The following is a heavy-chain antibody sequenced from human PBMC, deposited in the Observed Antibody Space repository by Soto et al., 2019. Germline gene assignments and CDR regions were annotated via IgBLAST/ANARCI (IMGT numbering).Heavy chain of an antibody. V-gene: IGHV1-69*02. CDR2: IIPFLGIA. CDR1: GGTFSSYT. Sequence: QVQLVQSGAEVKKPGSSVKVSCKASGGTFSSYTISWVRQAPGQGLEWMGKIIPFLGIANYAQKFQGGVTITADKSTSTAYMELSSLRSEDTAVYYCARVGGYCGGDCYLYYFDYWGQGTLVTVSS. D-gene: IGHD2-21*02. CDR3: ARVGGYCGGDCYLYYFDY. J-gene: IGHJ4*02.